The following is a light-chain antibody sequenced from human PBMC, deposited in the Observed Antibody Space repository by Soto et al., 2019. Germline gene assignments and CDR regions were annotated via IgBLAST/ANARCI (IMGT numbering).Light chain of an antibody. CDR3: QQLNSFPIP. CDR2: GAS. CDR1: QGIANF. V-gene: IGKV1-9*01. J-gene: IGKJ3*01. Sequence: IQLTQSPSSLSASVGDRVTISCRASQGIANFLAWYQQKPGKAPKLLIYGASTLQSGVPSRFSGSGSGTDFTLNISSMQVVDFATYYCQQLNSFPIPFGPGTKVDIK.